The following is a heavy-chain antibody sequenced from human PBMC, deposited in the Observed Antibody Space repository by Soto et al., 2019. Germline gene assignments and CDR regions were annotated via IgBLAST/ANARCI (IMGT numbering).Heavy chain of an antibody. CDR1: GASMTNYH. J-gene: IGHJ4*02. Sequence: PSETLSLTCTVSGASMTNYHWNWVRQSAGGGLEYIGRVSGTGSPDYNPSLKSRVTVSLDWSETQFSLKLTSVTAADTAVYYCAREGSYSAYNFAHGIQLWSFDFWGQGALVTVSS. D-gene: IGHD5-12*01. CDR3: AREGSYSAYNFAHGIQLWSFDF. CDR2: VSGTGSP. V-gene: IGHV4-4*07.